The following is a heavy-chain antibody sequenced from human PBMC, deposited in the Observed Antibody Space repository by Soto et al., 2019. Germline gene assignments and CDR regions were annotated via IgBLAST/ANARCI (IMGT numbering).Heavy chain of an antibody. CDR2: INHSGST. CDR3: ARGSSGYYYLFDY. J-gene: IGHJ4*02. Sequence: SETLSLTCAVYGGSFRGYYWGWIRQPPGKGLEWIGEINHSGSTNYNPSLKSRVTISVDTSKNQFSLKLSSVTAADTAVYYCARGSSGYYYLFDYWGQGTLVTVS. V-gene: IGHV4-34*01. D-gene: IGHD3-22*01. CDR1: GGSFRGYY.